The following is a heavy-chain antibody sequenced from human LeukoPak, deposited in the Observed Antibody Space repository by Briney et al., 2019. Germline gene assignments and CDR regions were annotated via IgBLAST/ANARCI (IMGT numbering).Heavy chain of an antibody. D-gene: IGHD3-22*01. CDR2: IFYSGTT. CDR3: ARPSSSGYYRN. V-gene: IGHV4-59*08. J-gene: IGHJ4*02. CDR1: GGSISSYY. Sequence: SETLSLTCTVSGGSISSYYWSWIRQPPGKGLEWIGFIFYSGTTNYNPSLKSRVTISVDTSKNQFSLKLSSVTAADTAVYYCARPSSSGYYRNWGQGTLVTVSS.